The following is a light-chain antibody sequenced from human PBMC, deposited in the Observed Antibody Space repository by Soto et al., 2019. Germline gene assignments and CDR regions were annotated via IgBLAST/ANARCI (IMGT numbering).Light chain of an antibody. CDR2: GAS. J-gene: IGKJ4*01. CDR1: QSVSSN. CDR3: QQYNNWPPLT. Sequence: EIVLTQSPATLSVSPGERATLSCRASQSVSSNLAWYQQKPGQAPRLLIYGASTRATGIPARFSGSRSGTEFTLTISSLQSEDFAVYYCQQYNNWPPLTFGAGTKVDIK. V-gene: IGKV3-15*01.